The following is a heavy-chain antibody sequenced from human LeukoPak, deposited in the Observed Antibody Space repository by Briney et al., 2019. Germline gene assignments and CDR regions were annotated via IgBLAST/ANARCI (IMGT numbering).Heavy chain of an antibody. CDR1: GRSISSYY. D-gene: IGHD6-19*01. J-gene: IGHJ4*02. V-gene: IGHV4-59*01. CDR2: IYSSGTT. CDR3: ARVDGIAVAGLDY. Sequence: SETLSLTCTVSGRSISSYYWSWIRQPPGEGLEWIGYIYSSGTTNYNPSLKSRVTISVDTSKNQFSLKLSSVTAADTAVYYCARVDGIAVAGLDYWGQGTLVTVSS.